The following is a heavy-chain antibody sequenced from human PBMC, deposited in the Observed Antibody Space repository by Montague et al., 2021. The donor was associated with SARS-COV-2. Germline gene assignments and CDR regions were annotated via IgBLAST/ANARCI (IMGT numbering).Heavy chain of an antibody. Sequence: SLRLSCAASGFTFSRYAMSWVRQAPGKGLDWVSGIVNNGRKSFYADSVQGRFVISRDNSDKMVYLQLNSLSAEDTAIYYCAKETAAIGNPLFDSWGQGTLITVSS. V-gene: IGHV3-23*01. CDR1: GFTFSRYA. CDR2: IVNNGRKS. J-gene: IGHJ4*02. D-gene: IGHD4-23*01. CDR3: AKETAAIGNPLFDS.